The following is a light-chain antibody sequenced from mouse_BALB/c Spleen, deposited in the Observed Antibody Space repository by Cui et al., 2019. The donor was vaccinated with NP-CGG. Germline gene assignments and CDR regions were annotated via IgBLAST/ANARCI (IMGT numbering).Light chain of an antibody. Sequence: QAVATQESAPTTSPGETVTLTCRSSIGVVATSNYANWVQEKPDHLFTGLIGGTNNRVPGVPARFSGSLIGDKAALTITGAQTEDEAIYFCALWYSNHWVFGGGTKLTVL. CDR1: IGVVATSNY. CDR3: ALWYSNHWV. CDR2: GTN. J-gene: IGLJ1*01. V-gene: IGLV1*01.